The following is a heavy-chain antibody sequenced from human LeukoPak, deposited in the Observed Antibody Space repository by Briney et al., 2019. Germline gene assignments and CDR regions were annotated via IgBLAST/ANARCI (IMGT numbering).Heavy chain of an antibody. Sequence: PSETLSLTCTVSVGSISIYYCSWMRQPPGKGREWIGHIYYRGSTNYNPSRKSRVTISVDTSKNQVSLMLSSVTAADKGVYYCADSHRLDVATTCENAFDIWGQGTMVTVSS. D-gene: IGHD5-12*01. CDR2: IYYRGST. CDR1: VGSISIYY. J-gene: IGHJ3*02. V-gene: IGHV4-59*01. CDR3: ADSHRLDVATTCENAFDI.